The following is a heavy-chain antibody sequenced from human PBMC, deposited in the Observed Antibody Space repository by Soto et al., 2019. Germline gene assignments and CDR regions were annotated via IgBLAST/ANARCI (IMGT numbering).Heavy chain of an antibody. CDR2: IHYSGNT. D-gene: IGHD1-1*01. CDR1: GGSISGYY. V-gene: IGHV4-59*01. Sequence: QVQLQESGPGLVKPSETLSLTCIVSGGSISGYYCSWIRQPPGKGLEWIGYIHYSGNTNYNPSLKSRVTISVDTSKNQCSLKLSSVTAADTAVYFCARITRPDGGTLYYFDYWGRGTLVTVSS. CDR3: ARITRPDGGTLYYFDY. J-gene: IGHJ4*02.